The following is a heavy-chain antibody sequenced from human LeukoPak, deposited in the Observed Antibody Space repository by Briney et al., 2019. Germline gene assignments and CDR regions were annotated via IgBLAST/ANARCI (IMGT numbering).Heavy chain of an antibody. Sequence: ASVKVPCKASGSTFSSYAISWVRQAPGQGLEWMGGIIPIFGTANYEQKFQSRVTITTDESPSTAYMELSSLRSEDTAVYYCARDGYCSSTSYKEDAFDIWGQGTMVTVSS. CDR2: IIPIFGTA. CDR1: GSTFSSYA. V-gene: IGHV1-69*05. CDR3: ARDGYCSSTSYKEDAFDI. J-gene: IGHJ3*02. D-gene: IGHD2-2*03.